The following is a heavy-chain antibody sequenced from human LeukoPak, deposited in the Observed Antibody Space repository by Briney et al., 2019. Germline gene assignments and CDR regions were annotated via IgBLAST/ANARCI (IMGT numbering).Heavy chain of an antibody. J-gene: IGHJ5*02. D-gene: IGHD2-8*01. CDR3: AKADIVLMVYFGNWFDP. Sequence: PGGSLRLSCAASGFTFSSYGMHWVRQAPGKGLEWVAVISYDGSNKYYADSVKGRFTISRDNSKNTLYLQMNSLRAEDTAVYYCAKADIVLMVYFGNWFDPWGQGTLVTVSS. CDR2: ISYDGSNK. CDR1: GFTFSSYG. V-gene: IGHV3-30*18.